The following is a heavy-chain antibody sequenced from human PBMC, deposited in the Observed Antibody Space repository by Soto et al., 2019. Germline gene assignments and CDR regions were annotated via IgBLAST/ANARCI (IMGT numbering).Heavy chain of an antibody. CDR1: GYSFTSSW. CDR2: VYPGDSDT. J-gene: IGHJ4*02. CDR3: ARQGGQGGLGLGSIDY. Sequence: HGESLKISCKGSGYSFTSSWIAWVRQMPGKGLEWMGIVYPGDSDTRYSPSFQGQVPMSADKYISTAYLQRSSLKAPDTAMYYCARQGGQGGLGLGSIDYWGQGTLVTVSS. D-gene: IGHD3-9*01. V-gene: IGHV5-51*01.